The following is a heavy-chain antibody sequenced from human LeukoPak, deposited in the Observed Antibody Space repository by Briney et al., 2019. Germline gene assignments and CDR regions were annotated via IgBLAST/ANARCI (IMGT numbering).Heavy chain of an antibody. Sequence: GGSLRLSCEASGITFSANWMSWVRQAPGKGLEWVANIKQDGSEKYYVDSVRGRFTISRDNAKSSLHLQLNSLRVEDTAVYYCARDGPVVRAVSLGAVDMWGRGTVVTVSS. CDR2: IKQDGSEK. CDR1: GITFSANW. J-gene: IGHJ3*02. V-gene: IGHV3-7*01. D-gene: IGHD3-10*01. CDR3: ARDGPVVRAVSLGAVDM.